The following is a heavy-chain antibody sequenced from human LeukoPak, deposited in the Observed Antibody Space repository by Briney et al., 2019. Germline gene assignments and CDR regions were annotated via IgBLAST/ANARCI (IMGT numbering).Heavy chain of an antibody. V-gene: IGHV5-51*01. J-gene: IGHJ6*03. Sequence: GESLQISCKGSGYSFTSYWIGWVRQMPGKGLGWMGIIYPGDSDTRYSPSFQGQVTISADKSISTAYLQWSSLKASHTAMYYCARLPSSRWYYYYYTDVWGKGTTVTVSS. D-gene: IGHD6-13*01. CDR2: IYPGDSDT. CDR1: GYSFTSYW. CDR3: ARLPSSRWYYYYYTDV.